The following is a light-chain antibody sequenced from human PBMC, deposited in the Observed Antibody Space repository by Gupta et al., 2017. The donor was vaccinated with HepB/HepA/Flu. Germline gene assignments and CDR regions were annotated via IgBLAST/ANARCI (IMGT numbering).Light chain of an antibody. CDR1: QSLLHNNRYNF. J-gene: IGKJ3*01. V-gene: IGKV2-28*01. Sequence: DIVMTQSPLSLPVTPGEPASISCRSSQSLLHNNRYNFLDWYLQKPGQSPQLLIYLGSARASGVPDRFSGSGSGTDFTLKISRVEAEDVGVYYCMQALQAPRTFGHGTKVEIK. CDR3: MQALQAPRT. CDR2: LGS.